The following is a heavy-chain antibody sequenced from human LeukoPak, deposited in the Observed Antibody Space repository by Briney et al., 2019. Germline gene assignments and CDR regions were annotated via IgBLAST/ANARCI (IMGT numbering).Heavy chain of an antibody. J-gene: IGHJ2*01. CDR2: ISSSGSTI. D-gene: IGHD5-18*01. CDR1: GFTFSSYA. Sequence: GGSLRLSCAASGFTFSSYAMSWVRQARGKGLEWLSYISSSGSTIYYADSAKGRFTISRDNAKNSLYLQINSLRAEDTAVYYCAGDQSDGHTYGNWYFDLWGRGTLVAVSS. V-gene: IGHV3-48*04. CDR3: AGDQSDGHTYGNWYFDL.